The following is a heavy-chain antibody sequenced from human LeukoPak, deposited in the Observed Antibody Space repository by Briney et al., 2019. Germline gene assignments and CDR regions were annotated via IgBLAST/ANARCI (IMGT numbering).Heavy chain of an antibody. D-gene: IGHD6-19*01. CDR3: AKGTLQAGYSSGWSHLDY. CDR2: IAGGYT. Sequence: GGSLRLSCAASGFTFSSYSMNWVRQAPGKGLEWVSAIAGGYTYYADSVKGRFTISRDNSKNTLYLQMNSLRAEDTAVYYCAKGTLQAGYSSGWSHLDYWGQGTLVTVSS. CDR1: GFTFSSYS. V-gene: IGHV3-23*01. J-gene: IGHJ4*02.